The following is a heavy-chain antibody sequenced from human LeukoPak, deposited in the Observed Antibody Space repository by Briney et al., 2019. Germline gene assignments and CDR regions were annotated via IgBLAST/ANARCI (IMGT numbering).Heavy chain of an antibody. CDR3: ARARYYDFSYYYYGMDV. V-gene: IGHV4-34*01. J-gene: IGHJ6*02. Sequence: SETLSLTCAVYGGSFSGYYWSWIRQPPGKGLEWIGEINHSGSTNYNPSLKSRVTISVDTSKNQFSLKLSSVTAADTAVYYCARARYYDFSYYYYGMDVWGQGTTVTVSS. CDR2: INHSGST. D-gene: IGHD3-3*01. CDR1: GGSFSGYY.